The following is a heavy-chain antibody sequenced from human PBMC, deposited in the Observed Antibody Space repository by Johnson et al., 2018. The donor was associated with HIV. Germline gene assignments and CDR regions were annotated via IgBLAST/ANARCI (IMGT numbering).Heavy chain of an antibody. CDR3: AMALKRIAAADAAFDI. CDR2: ISYDGSNK. J-gene: IGHJ3*02. CDR1: GFTFSSYA. D-gene: IGHD6-13*01. Sequence: QVQLVESGGGVVQPGRSLRLSCAASGFTFSSYAMHWVRQAPGKGLEWEAVISYDGSNKYYADSVKGRFTISRDNSKNSLYLQMNSLRAEDTAVYYCAMALKRIAAADAAFDIWGQGTMVTVSS. V-gene: IGHV3-30*04.